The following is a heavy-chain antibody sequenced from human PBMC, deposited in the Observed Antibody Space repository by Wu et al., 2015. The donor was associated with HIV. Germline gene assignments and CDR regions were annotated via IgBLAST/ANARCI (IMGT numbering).Heavy chain of an antibody. Sequence: QVQLVQSGTEVKKPGASVKVSCKISGYSLSEVSIHWVRQAPGKGLEWMGRFDPEDGERIYSQRFQGRVSVSEDTSTETSYMELSRLTSEDTALYYCATWSGVVPPAPSGQDRPTGWGQGTLVTVSS. CDR3: ATWSGVVPPAPSGQDRPTG. CDR1: GYSLSEVS. CDR2: FDPEDGER. J-gene: IGHJ4*02. V-gene: IGHV1-24*01. D-gene: IGHD2-15*01.